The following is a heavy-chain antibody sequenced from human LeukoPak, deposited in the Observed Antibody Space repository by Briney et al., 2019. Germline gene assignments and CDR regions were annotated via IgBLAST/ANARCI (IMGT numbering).Heavy chain of an antibody. D-gene: IGHD2/OR15-2a*01. CDR1: GSHFSEYW. J-gene: IGHJ4*02. Sequence: GESLKISFKGSGSHFSEYWIGWVRQMPGKGLEWVAFIYPGGSDRRYSPPFQGQVTVSADKSINTVYLQWGSLKASDTAMYYCARHFYDTSTYYSSFDFWGQGTLVTVSS. V-gene: IGHV5-51*01. CDR2: IYPGGSDR. CDR3: ARHFYDTSTYYSSFDF.